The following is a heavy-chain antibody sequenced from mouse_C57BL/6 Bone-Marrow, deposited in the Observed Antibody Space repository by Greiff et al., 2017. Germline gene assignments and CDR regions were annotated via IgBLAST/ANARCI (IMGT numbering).Heavy chain of an antibody. CDR2: IDPSDSYT. J-gene: IGHJ3*01. Sequence: QVQLQQPGAELVMPGASVKLSCKASGYTFTSYWMHWVKQRPGQGLEWIGEIDPSDSYTNYNQKFKGKSTLTVDKSSSTAYMQLSSLTSEDSAVYYWARESKSNYGSWFAYWGQGTLVTVSA. CDR3: ARESKSNYGSWFAY. V-gene: IGHV1-69*01. CDR1: GYTFTSYW. D-gene: IGHD2-5*01.